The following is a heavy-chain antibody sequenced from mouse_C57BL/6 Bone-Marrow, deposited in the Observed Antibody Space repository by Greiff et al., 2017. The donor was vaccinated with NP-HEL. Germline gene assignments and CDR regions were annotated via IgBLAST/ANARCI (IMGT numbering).Heavy chain of an antibody. CDR3: ARTPLYCYGSSYGYFVV. CDR1: GYTFTDYY. Sequence: EVQLQQSGPELVKPGASVKISCKASGYTFTDYYMNWVKQSHGTSLEWIGDINPYNGGTSYNQKFKGKATLTVDKSSSTIYMELRCLTSEDSAVYCCARTPLYCYGSSYGYFVVWGAGTTVTVSS. J-gene: IGHJ1*01. CDR2: INPYNGGT. V-gene: IGHV1-26*01. D-gene: IGHD1-1*01.